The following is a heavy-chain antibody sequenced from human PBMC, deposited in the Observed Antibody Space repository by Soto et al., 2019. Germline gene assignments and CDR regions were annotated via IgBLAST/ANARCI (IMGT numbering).Heavy chain of an antibody. CDR1: GFTVSDTY. CDR3: ARGKSGWLTFDY. D-gene: IGHD6-19*01. V-gene: IGHV3-53*02. Sequence: EVRLVETGGGLIQPGGSLRLSCAVSGFTVSDTYMNWVRQAPGKGLEWVSVVYSGSATYYADSVKGRFTISRDNSKNTVFLQMNSLRVEDTAAYYCARGKSGWLTFDYWGQGILVTVSS. J-gene: IGHJ4*02. CDR2: VYSGSAT.